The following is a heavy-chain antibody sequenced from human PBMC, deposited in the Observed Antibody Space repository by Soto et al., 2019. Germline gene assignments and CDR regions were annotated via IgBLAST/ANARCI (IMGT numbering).Heavy chain of an antibody. CDR2: INPNSGGT. CDR1: GYTFTGYY. J-gene: IGHJ4*02. Sequence: GASVKVSCKASGYTFTGYYMHWVRQAPGQGLEWMGWINPNSGGTNYAQKFQGRVTMTRDTSISTAYMELSRLRSDDTAVYYCAVVAGVGWYYFDYWGQGTLVTVSS. D-gene: IGHD6-13*01. CDR3: AVVAGVGWYYFDY. V-gene: IGHV1-2*02.